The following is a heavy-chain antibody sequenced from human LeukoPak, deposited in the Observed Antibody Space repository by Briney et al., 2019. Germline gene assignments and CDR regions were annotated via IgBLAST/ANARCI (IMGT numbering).Heavy chain of an antibody. J-gene: IGHJ5*02. CDR2: IYYSGST. Sequence: PSETLSLTCTVSGGSISSSSFYWGWIRQSPGKGLEWIGTIYYSGSTYYNPSLKSRVTISVDTSKNQFSLKLSSVTAADTAVYYCARHATLWGVRYFDPGNWFDPWGQGTLVTVSS. V-gene: IGHV4-39*01. CDR3: ARHATLWGVRYFDPGNWFDP. D-gene: IGHD3-9*01. CDR1: GGSISSSSFY.